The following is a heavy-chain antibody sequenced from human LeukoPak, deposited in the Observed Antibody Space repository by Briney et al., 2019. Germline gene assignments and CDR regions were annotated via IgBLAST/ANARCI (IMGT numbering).Heavy chain of an antibody. V-gene: IGHV4-34*01. Sequence: SETLSLTCAVYGGSFSGYYWSWIRQPAVKGLEWIGELNQSGSTNYNPSLKSRVTISVDTSKNQFSLKLSSVTAAGTAVYYCATGPDYYNSSSYYPHYWGQGTLVTVSS. CDR1: GGSFSGYY. J-gene: IGHJ4*02. CDR2: LNQSGST. CDR3: ATGPDYYNSSSYYPHY. D-gene: IGHD3-22*01.